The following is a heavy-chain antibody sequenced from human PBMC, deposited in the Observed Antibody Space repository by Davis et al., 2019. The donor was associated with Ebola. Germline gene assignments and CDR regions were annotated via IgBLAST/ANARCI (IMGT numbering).Heavy chain of an antibody. CDR2: VSHSERER. CDR3: VRAVFHEVLDY. D-gene: IGHD3-3*01. J-gene: IGHJ4*02. CDR1: GFTFRNYA. V-gene: IGHV3-30*04. Sequence: PGGSLRLSCAASGFTFRNYAMHWVRQAPGKGLEWVAVVSHSERERFYADSVKGRFTISRDNSENTLYLQMSSLKVDDTAVYYCVRAVFHEVLDYWGQGTPVTVSS.